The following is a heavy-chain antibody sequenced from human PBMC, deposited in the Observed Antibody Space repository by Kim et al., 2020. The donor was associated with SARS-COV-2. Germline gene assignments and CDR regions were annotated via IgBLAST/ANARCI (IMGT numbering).Heavy chain of an antibody. Sequence: GGSLRLSCAASGFTFSSYAMSWVRQAPGKGLEWVSAISGSGGSTYYADSVKGRFTISRDNSKNTLYLQMNSLRAEDTAVYYCAKHVLRYFDWLDNRGTYYFDYWGQGTLVTVSS. CDR1: GFTFSSYA. V-gene: IGHV3-23*01. CDR2: ISGSGGST. D-gene: IGHD3-9*01. CDR3: AKHVLRYFDWLDNRGTYYFDY. J-gene: IGHJ4*02.